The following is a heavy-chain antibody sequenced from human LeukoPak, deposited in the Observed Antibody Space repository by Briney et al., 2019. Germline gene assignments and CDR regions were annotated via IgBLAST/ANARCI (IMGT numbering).Heavy chain of an antibody. CDR1: GYTFTGYH. D-gene: IGHD3-10*01. CDR3: ASAYYYDSRWDAFDI. Sequence: ASVKVSCKASGYTFTGYHIHWVRQAPGQGLEWMGGIIPIFGTANYAQKFQGRVAITTDESTSTAYMELSSLRSEDTAVYYCASAYYYDSRWDAFDIWGQGTMVTVSS. J-gene: IGHJ3*02. CDR2: IIPIFGTA. V-gene: IGHV1-69*05.